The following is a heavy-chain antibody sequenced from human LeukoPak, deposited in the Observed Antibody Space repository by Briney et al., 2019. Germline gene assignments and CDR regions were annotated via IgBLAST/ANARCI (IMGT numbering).Heavy chain of an antibody. D-gene: IGHD3-22*01. CDR3: AREGSSGYYLPTKYFQH. CDR1: GFTFSSYA. Sequence: LRLSCAASGFTFSSYAMHWVRQAPGKGLEWVAVISYDGSNKYYADSVKGRFTISRDNSKNTLYLQMNSLRAEDTAVYYCAREGSSGYYLPTKYFQHWGQGTLVTVSS. CDR2: ISYDGSNK. J-gene: IGHJ1*01. V-gene: IGHV3-30-3*01.